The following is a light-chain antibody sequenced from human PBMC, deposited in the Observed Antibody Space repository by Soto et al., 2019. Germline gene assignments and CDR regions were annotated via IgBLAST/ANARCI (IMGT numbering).Light chain of an antibody. Sequence: SYELTQPPSVSVAPGQTARITCGGNNIGSKSVHWYQQKPGQAPVLVVYDDSARPSGIPERFSGSNSGNTATLTISRVEAGDEADYYCQVWDSSSDHPGGVFGTGTKLTVL. CDR2: DDS. CDR1: NIGSKS. V-gene: IGLV3-21*02. J-gene: IGLJ1*01. CDR3: QVWDSSSDHPGGV.